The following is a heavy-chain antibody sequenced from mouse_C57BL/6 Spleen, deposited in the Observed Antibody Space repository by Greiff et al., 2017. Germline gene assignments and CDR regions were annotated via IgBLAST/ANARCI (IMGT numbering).Heavy chain of an antibody. Sequence: EVQLQQSGAELVRPGASVKLSCTASGFNIKDDYMHWVKQRPEQGLEWIGWIEPENGDTEYASKFQGKATITADTSSNTAYLQLSSLTSEDTAVYYCTTPVVGRYAMDYWGQGTSVTVSS. D-gene: IGHD1-1*01. CDR2: IEPENGDT. CDR1: GFNIKDDY. V-gene: IGHV14-4*01. J-gene: IGHJ4*01. CDR3: TTPVVGRYAMDY.